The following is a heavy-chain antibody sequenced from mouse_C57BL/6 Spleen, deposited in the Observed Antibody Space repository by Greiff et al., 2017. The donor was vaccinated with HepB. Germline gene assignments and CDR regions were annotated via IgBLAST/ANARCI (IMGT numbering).Heavy chain of an antibody. CDR3: ARRRAYYDYGY. D-gene: IGHD2-4*01. J-gene: IGHJ2*01. Sequence: QVQLQQPGAELVRPGSSVKLSCKASGYTFTSYWMDWVKQRPGQGLEWIGNIYPSDSETHYNQKFKDKATLTVDKSSSTAYMQLSSLTSEDSAVYCCARRRAYYDYGYWGQGTTLTVSS. CDR1: GYTFTSYW. V-gene: IGHV1-61*01. CDR2: IYPSDSET.